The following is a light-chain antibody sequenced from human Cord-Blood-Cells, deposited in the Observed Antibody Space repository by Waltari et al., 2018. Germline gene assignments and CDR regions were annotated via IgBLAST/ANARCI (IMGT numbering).Light chain of an antibody. CDR2: DVS. CDR1: SSDVGGYHY. J-gene: IGLJ1*01. Sequence: QSALTQPRSVSGSPGQSVTISCTGTSSDVGGYHYVSWYQQHPGKAPTLMIYDVSKRPSGVPVRFSASKSGNTASLTISGLQAEDEADYYCCSYAGSYTNVFGTGTKVTVL. CDR3: CSYAGSYTNV. V-gene: IGLV2-11*01.